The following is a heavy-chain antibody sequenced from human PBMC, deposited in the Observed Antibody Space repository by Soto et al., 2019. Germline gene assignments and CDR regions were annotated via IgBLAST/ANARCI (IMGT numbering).Heavy chain of an antibody. J-gene: IGHJ6*03. CDR2: ISGGGGST. CDR1: GFTFSSYA. V-gene: IGHV3-23*01. Sequence: EVQLLESGGGLVQPGGSLRLSCAASGFTFSSYAMSWVRQAPGKGLEWVSTISGGGGSTYYGDSVKGRVTISRDTSKITLFLQMSGLRADDTAVYYCAKALESGYYYYYMDVWGKGTTVTVSS. CDR3: AKALESGYYYYYMDV. D-gene: IGHD3-3*01.